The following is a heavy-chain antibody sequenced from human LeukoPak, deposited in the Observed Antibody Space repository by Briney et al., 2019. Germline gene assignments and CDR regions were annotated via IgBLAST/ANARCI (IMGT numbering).Heavy chain of an antibody. V-gene: IGHV3-49*04. CDR2: IRSKAYGGTT. CDR1: GFTFSSYG. Sequence: PGGSLRLSCAASGFTFSSYGMSWVRQAPGKGLEWVGFIRSKAYGGTTEYAASVKGRFTISRDDSKSIAYLQMNSLKTEDTAVYYCTRNTYLLKHWGQGTLVTVSS. J-gene: IGHJ1*01. D-gene: IGHD2/OR15-2a*01. CDR3: TRNTYLLKH.